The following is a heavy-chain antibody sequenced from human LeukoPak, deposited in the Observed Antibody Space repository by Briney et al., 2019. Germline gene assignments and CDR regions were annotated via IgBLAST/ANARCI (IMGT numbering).Heavy chain of an antibody. Sequence: PGGSLRLSCAASGFTVSSNEMSWVRQAPGKGLEWVAVISYDGSNKYYADSVKGRFTISRDNSKNTLYLQMNSLRAEDTAVYYCASVRGWYSYRDDAFDIWGRGTMVTVSS. CDR3: ASVRGWYSYRDDAFDI. V-gene: IGHV3-30-3*01. CDR2: ISYDGSNK. D-gene: IGHD6-19*01. CDR1: GFTVSSNE. J-gene: IGHJ3*02.